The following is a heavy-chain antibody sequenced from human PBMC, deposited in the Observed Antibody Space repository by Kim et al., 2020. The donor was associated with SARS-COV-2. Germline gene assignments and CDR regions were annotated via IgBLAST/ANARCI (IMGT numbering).Heavy chain of an antibody. D-gene: IGHD1-26*01. CDR1: GYSFTAYG. CDR2: INVGTGDT. CDR3: ARGNSASAYARIDY. J-gene: IGHJ4*02. V-gene: IGHV1-3*01. Sequence: ASVKVSCKASGYSFTAYGISWVRQAPGQRLEWMGWINVGTGDTKYSPKSRDRVTISRDTSASTAYVELRSLRSEDTAVYYCARGNSASAYARIDYWGQGTLDTVSS.